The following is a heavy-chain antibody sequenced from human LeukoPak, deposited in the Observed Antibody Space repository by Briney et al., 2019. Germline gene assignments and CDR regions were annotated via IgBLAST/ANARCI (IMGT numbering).Heavy chain of an antibody. D-gene: IGHD7-27*01. Sequence: SVKVSCKASGYTFTSYGISWVRQAPGQGLEWMGGIIPIFGTANYAQKFQSRVTITADESTSTAYMELSSLRSEDTAVYYCARAYGWGSNYFDYWGQGTLVTVSS. CDR1: GYTFTSYG. CDR2: IIPIFGTA. J-gene: IGHJ4*02. V-gene: IGHV1-69*13. CDR3: ARAYGWGSNYFDY.